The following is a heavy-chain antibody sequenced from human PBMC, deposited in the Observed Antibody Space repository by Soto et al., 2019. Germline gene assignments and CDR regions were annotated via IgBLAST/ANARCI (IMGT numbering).Heavy chain of an antibody. Sequence: RLSCSASGFTFSSYAMSWVRQAPGKGLEWVSAISGSGGSTYYADSVKGRFTISRDNSKNTLYLQMNSLRAEDTAVYYCAKGAQWELLVYFGYWGQGTLVTVSS. CDR1: GFTFSSYA. CDR2: ISGSGGST. J-gene: IGHJ4*02. D-gene: IGHD1-26*01. V-gene: IGHV3-23*01. CDR3: AKGAQWELLVYFGY.